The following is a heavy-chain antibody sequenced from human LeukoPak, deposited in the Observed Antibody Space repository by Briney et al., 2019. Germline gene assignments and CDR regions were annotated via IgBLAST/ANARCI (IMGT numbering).Heavy chain of an antibody. J-gene: IGHJ3*02. CDR3: ARASHYYDSSGSHDAFDI. V-gene: IGHV3-23*01. CDR2: ISGSGSST. Sequence: PGGSLRLSCAASGFTFSSYAMSWVRQAPGKGLEWVSTISGSGSSTYYADSVKGRFTISRDNSKNTLYLQMNSLRAEDTAVYYCARASHYYDSSGSHDAFDIWGQGTMVTVSS. D-gene: IGHD3-22*01. CDR1: GFTFSSYA.